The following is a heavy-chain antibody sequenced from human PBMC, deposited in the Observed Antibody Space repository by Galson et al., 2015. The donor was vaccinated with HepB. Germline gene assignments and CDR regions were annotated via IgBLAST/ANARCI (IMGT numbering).Heavy chain of an antibody. V-gene: IGHV3-23*01. J-gene: IGHJ4*02. Sequence: SLRLSCAASGFTFSSYAMTWVRQAAGKGLEWVSGISGSGDTTNYADSVEGRFTISRDNSKNTLFLHMNNLRAEDTAVYYCTKDLNYYDGSLGDYWGQGTLVTVSS. CDR2: ISGSGDTT. D-gene: IGHD3-22*01. CDR3: TKDLNYYDGSLGDY. CDR1: GFTFSSYA.